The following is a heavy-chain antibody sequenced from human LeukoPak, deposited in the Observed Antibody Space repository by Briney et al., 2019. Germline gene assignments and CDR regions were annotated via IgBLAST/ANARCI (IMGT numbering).Heavy chain of an antibody. V-gene: IGHV4-59*01. CDR3: ARAPGGVVGGVLGFYYGMDV. J-gene: IGHJ6*02. Sequence: SETLSLTCTVSGGSISSDYWSWIRQPPGKGLEWIGFIYFRGSTNYNPSLKSRVTISVDTSKNQISLKLSSVTAADTAVYYCARAPGGVVGGVLGFYYGMDVWGQGTTVTVSS. CDR2: IYFRGST. CDR1: GGSISSDY. D-gene: IGHD3-10*01.